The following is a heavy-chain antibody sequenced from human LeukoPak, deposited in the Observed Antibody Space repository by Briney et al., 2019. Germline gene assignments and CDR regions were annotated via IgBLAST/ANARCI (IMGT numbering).Heavy chain of an antibody. V-gene: IGHV4-59*01. D-gene: IGHD5-18*01. J-gene: IGHJ3*02. CDR3: ARVIQRNGVLDAFDI. CDR1: GGSISSYY. CDR2: IYYSGST. Sequence: SETLSLTCTVSGGSISSYYWSWIRQPPGKGLEWIGYIYYSGSTNYNPSLKSRVTISVDTSKNQFSLKLSSVTAADTAVYYCARVIQRNGVLDAFDIRGQGTMVTVSS.